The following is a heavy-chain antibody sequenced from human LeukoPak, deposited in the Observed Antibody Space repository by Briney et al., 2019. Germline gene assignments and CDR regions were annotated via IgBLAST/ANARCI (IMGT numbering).Heavy chain of an antibody. Sequence: GASVKVSCKASGHTFTGYYMHWVRQAPGQGLEWMGRINPNSGGTNYAQKFQGRVTMTRDTSISTAYMELSRLRSDDTAVYYCAREAAAGKSVYYYMDVWGKGTTVTVSS. J-gene: IGHJ6*03. CDR1: GHTFTGYY. D-gene: IGHD6-13*01. CDR3: AREAAAGKSVYYYMDV. CDR2: INPNSGGT. V-gene: IGHV1-2*06.